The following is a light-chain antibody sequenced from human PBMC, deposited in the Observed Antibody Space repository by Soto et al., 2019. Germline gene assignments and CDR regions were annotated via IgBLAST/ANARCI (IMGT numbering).Light chain of an antibody. V-gene: IGLV2-23*03. CDR3: CSYAGTATV. CDR2: EGT. CDR1: NSDVESYNL. J-gene: IGLJ1*01. Sequence: QSALTQPASVSGSPGQSITISCTGTNSDVESYNLVSWFRQHPGEAPKLIVYEGTKRPSGVSKRFSGSKSGNPASLTISGLQAEDEANYYCCSYAGTATVFGTGTKLTVL.